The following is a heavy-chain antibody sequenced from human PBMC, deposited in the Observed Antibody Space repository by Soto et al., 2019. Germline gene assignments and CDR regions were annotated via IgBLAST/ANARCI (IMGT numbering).Heavy chain of an antibody. J-gene: IGHJ4*02. V-gene: IGHV4-39*01. D-gene: IGHD6-19*01. CDR1: GGSISSSSYY. CDR2: IYYSGST. Sequence: QLQLQESGPGLVKPSETLSLTCTVSGGSISSSSYYWGWIRQPPGKGLEWIGSIYYSGSTYYTPSLKSRVTISGDTAKIHFSLKLSSVTAADSGVYDCARHECSGWLDYWGRGTLVTVSS. CDR3: ARHECSGWLDY.